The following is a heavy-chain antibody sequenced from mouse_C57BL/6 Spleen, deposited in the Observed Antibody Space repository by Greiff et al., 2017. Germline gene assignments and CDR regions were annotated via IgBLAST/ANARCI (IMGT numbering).Heavy chain of an antibody. CDR2: ISSGSSTI. CDR3: ARGYSNYGFAY. D-gene: IGHD2-5*01. Sequence: DVKLQESGGGLVKPGGSLKLSCAASGFTFSDYGMHWVRQAPEKGLEWVAYISSGSSTIYYADTVKGRFTISRDNAKNTLFLQMTSLRSEDTAMYYCARGYSNYGFAYWGQGTLVTVSA. J-gene: IGHJ3*01. CDR1: GFTFSDYG. V-gene: IGHV5-17*01.